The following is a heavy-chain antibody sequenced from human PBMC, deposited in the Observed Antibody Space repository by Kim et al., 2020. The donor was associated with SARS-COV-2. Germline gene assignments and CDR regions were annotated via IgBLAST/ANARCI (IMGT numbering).Heavy chain of an antibody. V-gene: IGHV3-23*01. J-gene: IGHJ2*01. CDR2: ISGSGGST. Sequence: GGSLRLSCAASGFTFSSYAMSWVRQAPGKGLEWVSAISGSGGSTYYADSVKGRFTISRDNSKNTLYLQMNSLRAEDTAVYYCAKGRSGITMVRGPILRWYFDLWGRGTLVTVSS. D-gene: IGHD3-10*01. CDR1: GFTFSSYA. CDR3: AKGRSGITMVRGPILRWYFDL.